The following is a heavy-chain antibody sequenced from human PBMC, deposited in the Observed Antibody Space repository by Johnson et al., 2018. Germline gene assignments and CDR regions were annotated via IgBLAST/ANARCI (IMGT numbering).Heavy chain of an antibody. CDR3: AKDRPYYYGMDV. CDR2: ISWNSGSI. CDR1: GFTFDDYA. Sequence: VQLVQSGGGLVQXGRSLRLXCAASGFTFDDYAMHWVRQAPGKGLEWVSGISWNSGSIGYADSVKGRFTISRDNAKNSLYLQMNSLRAEDTALYYCAKDRPYYYGMDVWGQGTTVTVSS. V-gene: IGHV3-9*01. J-gene: IGHJ6*02. D-gene: IGHD6-6*01.